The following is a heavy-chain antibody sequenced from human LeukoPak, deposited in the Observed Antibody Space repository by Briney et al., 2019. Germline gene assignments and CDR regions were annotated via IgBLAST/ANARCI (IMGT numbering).Heavy chain of an antibody. Sequence: GGSLRLSCAASGFTFSSYNMNWVRQAPGQGLEWVSPITSGSSYIYYADSVKGRFTISRDNAKSSLYLQMNSLRAEDTAVYYCARDPYSGSCGAYYYYYMDVWGKGTTVTISS. CDR1: GFTFSSYN. V-gene: IGHV3-21*01. D-gene: IGHD1-26*01. J-gene: IGHJ6*03. CDR2: ITSGSSYI. CDR3: ARDPYSGSCGAYYYYYMDV.